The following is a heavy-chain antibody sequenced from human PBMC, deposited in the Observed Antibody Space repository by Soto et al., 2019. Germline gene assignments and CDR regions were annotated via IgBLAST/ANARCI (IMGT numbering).Heavy chain of an antibody. J-gene: IGHJ6*02. V-gene: IGHV4-61*01. CDR2: IYSSGST. D-gene: IGHD2-2*02. CDR3: ARFVRSCSGTTCYTRADV. Sequence: SETLSLTCTVSGGSVSSDTHYWSWIRQPPGKRLEWIGLIYSSGSTNYNPSLKSRVTMSVDTSKNQFSLKLRSVIVADTAVYHCARFVRSCSGTTCYTRADVWGQGTTVT. CDR1: GGSVSSDTHY.